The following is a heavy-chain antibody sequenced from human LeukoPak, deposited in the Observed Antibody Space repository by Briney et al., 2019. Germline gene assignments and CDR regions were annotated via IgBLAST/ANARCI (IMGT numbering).Heavy chain of an antibody. CDR1: GVTLSNYA. Sequence: GGSLRLSCVASGVTLSNYAMSWARQAPGKGLEWVSGISSSGSGGNTYYADSVKGRFTISRENAKNSLYLQMNSLRAGDTAVYYCARGDSSGWFAGLSHYYYGMDVWGQGTTVTVSS. V-gene: IGHV3-23*01. D-gene: IGHD6-19*01. J-gene: IGHJ6*02. CDR3: ARGDSSGWFAGLSHYYYGMDV. CDR2: ISSSGSGGNT.